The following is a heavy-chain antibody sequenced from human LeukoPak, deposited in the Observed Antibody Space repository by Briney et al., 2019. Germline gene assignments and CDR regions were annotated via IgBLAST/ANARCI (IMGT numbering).Heavy chain of an antibody. Sequence: PGRSLRLSCAASGFTFSSYGMHWVRQAPGKGLEWVAVISYDGSNKYYADSVKGRFTISRDNSKNTLYLQMNSLRAEDTAVYYCARDWKRGHYYDSSGYLPDYWGQGTLVTVSS. J-gene: IGHJ4*02. CDR1: GFTFSSYG. D-gene: IGHD3-22*01. CDR2: ISYDGSNK. V-gene: IGHV3-30*03. CDR3: ARDWKRGHYYDSSGYLPDY.